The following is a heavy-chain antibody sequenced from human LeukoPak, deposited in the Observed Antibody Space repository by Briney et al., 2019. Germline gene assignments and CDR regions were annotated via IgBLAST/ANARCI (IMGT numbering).Heavy chain of an antibody. J-gene: IGHJ5*01. D-gene: IGHD6-6*01. CDR1: GFIFSNYA. V-gene: IGHV3-23*01. Sequence: AGGYLRLSCAAIGFIFSNYATSWVRQAPGKGLEWVSAISGSGGTTYYADSVKGRFTISRGNSKKTVYLQMNSLRAEDTAVYYWAKVLRRIAVRPPFDSWGQGTLVTVSS. CDR3: AKVLRRIAVRPPFDS. CDR2: ISGSGGTT.